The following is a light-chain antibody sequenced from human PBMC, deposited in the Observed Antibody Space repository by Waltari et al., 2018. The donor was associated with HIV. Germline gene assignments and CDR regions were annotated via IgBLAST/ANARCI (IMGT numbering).Light chain of an antibody. CDR3: YSTDSSGYPL. CDR2: EDS. J-gene: IGLJ2*01. V-gene: IGLV3-10*01. Sequence: SYELPQPPSVSVSPGQAARITCSGDALPNKYAYWYQQKSGQAPVLVIYEDSERPSGIPEGVSGSSSGTMATLTISGAQVEDEADYYCYSTDSSGYPLFGGGTKLTVL. CDR1: ALPNKY.